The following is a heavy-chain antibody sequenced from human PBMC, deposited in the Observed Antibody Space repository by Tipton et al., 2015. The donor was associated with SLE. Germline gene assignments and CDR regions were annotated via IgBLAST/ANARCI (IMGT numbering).Heavy chain of an antibody. CDR2: IYYDGNS. V-gene: IGHV4-4*08. CDR3: AGERAVAGDYSYMDV. D-gene: IGHD6-19*01. Sequence: TLSLTCTVSGGSIGPYYWHWIRQSPGKALEWIGYIYYDGNSNGRGNYNPSLKSRVTMSVDPAKMQFSLNLSSVTAADTAVYYCAGERAVAGDYSYMDVWGKGTTVTVSS. CDR1: GGSIGPYY. J-gene: IGHJ6*03.